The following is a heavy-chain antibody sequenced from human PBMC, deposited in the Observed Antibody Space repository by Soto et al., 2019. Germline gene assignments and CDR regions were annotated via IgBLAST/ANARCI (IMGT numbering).Heavy chain of an antibody. D-gene: IGHD2-15*01. V-gene: IGHV3-30*03. CDR3: AMDLYGGSSRFDY. Sequence: QVQLVESGGGVVQPGRSLRLSCVASGFTFSNNGIHWVRQAPGKGLGWVAVISSDGSKKNYAYSVKGRFTISRDNSKNTLYLQMNSLRAEDTAVYYCAMDLYGGSSRFDYWGQGTLVTVSS. CDR1: GFTFSNNG. J-gene: IGHJ4*02. CDR2: ISSDGSKK.